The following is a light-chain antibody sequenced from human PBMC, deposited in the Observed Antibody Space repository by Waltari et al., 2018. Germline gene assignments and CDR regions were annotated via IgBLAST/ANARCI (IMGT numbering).Light chain of an antibody. V-gene: IGLV3-21*01. Sequence: SYYVTQPRSVSVSPGQTARITCGGNNIGVQNVHWYQQRPAQAPLLVIYYDTDRPSGIPERFSGSNSGNTATLTISGVEAGDEADYFCQVWDSDSDHPYIFGAGTRLIVL. CDR2: YDT. CDR1: NIGVQN. J-gene: IGLJ1*01. CDR3: QVWDSDSDHPYI.